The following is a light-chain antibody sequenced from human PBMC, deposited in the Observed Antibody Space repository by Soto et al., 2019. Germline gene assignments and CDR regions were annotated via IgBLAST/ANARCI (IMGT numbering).Light chain of an antibody. Sequence: IQMTQSPSTLSSSIGDRVTITCRASQNINSGLAWYQKKPGKAPNLLIYDASNLESGVPSRFSGSGSGTELSLTITSLQTDDFANYYCQQYSSYATSTFGQGTKVDIK. CDR1: QNINSG. V-gene: IGKV1-5*01. J-gene: IGKJ1*01. CDR3: QQYSSYATST. CDR2: DAS.